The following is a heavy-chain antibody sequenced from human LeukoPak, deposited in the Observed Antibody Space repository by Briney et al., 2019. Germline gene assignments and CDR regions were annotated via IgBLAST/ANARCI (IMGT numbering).Heavy chain of an antibody. Sequence: ASQTLSLTCTVSGGSISSGGYYWSWIRQHPGKGLEWIGYIYYSGSTYYNPSLKSRVTISVDTSKNQFSLKLSSVTAADTAVYYCARVGGGLRSHFDYWGQGTLVTVSS. D-gene: IGHD5-12*01. J-gene: IGHJ4*02. CDR1: GGSISSGGYY. CDR3: ARVGGGLRSHFDY. V-gene: IGHV4-31*03. CDR2: IYYSGST.